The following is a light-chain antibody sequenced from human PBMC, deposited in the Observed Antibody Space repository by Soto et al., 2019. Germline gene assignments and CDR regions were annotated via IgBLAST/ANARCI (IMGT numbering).Light chain of an antibody. CDR2: WAS. Sequence: DIVMTQSPDSLAVSLGERATINCKSSQSVLHSSNNKNYLVWYQQKPGQPPKLLIYWASVRESGVPDRFSGSGSWTDFTSPVSSLQAEDGAVYYCQEGLNSPYTFGQGTKLEIK. CDR3: QEGLNSPYT. V-gene: IGKV4-1*01. J-gene: IGKJ2*01. CDR1: QSVLHSSNNKNY.